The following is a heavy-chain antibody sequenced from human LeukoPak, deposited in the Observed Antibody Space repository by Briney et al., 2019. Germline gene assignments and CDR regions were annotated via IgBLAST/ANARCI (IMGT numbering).Heavy chain of an antibody. CDR3: TRVPAAAGRWFDP. CDR1: GFTFGDYA. Sequence: GGSLRLSCTASGFTFGDYAMSWFRQAPGKGLEWVGFITSKAYGGTTEYAASVKGRFTISRDDSKSIAYLQMNSLKTEDTAVYYCTRVPAAAGRWFDPWGQGTLVTVSS. CDR2: ITSKAYGGTT. V-gene: IGHV3-49*03. D-gene: IGHD6-13*01. J-gene: IGHJ5*02.